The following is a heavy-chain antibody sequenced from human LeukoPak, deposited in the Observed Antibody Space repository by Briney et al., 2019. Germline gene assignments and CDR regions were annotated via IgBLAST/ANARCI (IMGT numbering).Heavy chain of an antibody. CDR2: ISGSGGST. V-gene: IGHV3-23*01. J-gene: IGHJ6*02. Sequence: GGSLRLSCAASGFTFSSYAMSWVRQAPGKGLEWVSAISGSGGSTYYADSVKGRFTISRDNSKNTLYLQMNSLRAEDTAVYYCARDIVVVPAALYYYYGMDVWGQGTTVTVSS. CDR1: GFTFSSYA. D-gene: IGHD2-2*01. CDR3: ARDIVVVPAALYYYYGMDV.